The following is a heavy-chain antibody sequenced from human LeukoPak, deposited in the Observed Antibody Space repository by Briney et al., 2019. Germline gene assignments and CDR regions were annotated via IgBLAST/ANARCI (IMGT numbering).Heavy chain of an antibody. V-gene: IGHV4-59*01. CDR3: ARDGEAIRLSGSYLDGMDV. CDR1: GGSISSYY. Sequence: KPSETLSLTCTVSGGSISSYYWSWIRQPPGKGLEWIGYIYYSGSTNYNPSLKSRVTISVDTSKNQFSLKLSSVTAADTAVYYCARDGEAIRLSGSYLDGMDVWGQGTTVTVSS. J-gene: IGHJ6*02. D-gene: IGHD3-10*01. CDR2: IYYSGST.